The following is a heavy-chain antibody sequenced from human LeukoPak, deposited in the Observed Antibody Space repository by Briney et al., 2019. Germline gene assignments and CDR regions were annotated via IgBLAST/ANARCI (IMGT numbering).Heavy chain of an antibody. CDR1: GGSISSYF. D-gene: IGHD6-6*01. CDR2: ISYSGST. V-gene: IGHV4-59*01. CDR3: ARATSSSSPYYYGMDV. J-gene: IGHJ6*02. Sequence: PSETLSLTCTVSGGSISSYFWSWIRRSPGKGLEWIGYISYSGSTNYNPSLKSRVTISVDTSKYQFSLKLSSVTAADTALYYCARATSSSSPYYYGMDVWGQGTTVTVSS.